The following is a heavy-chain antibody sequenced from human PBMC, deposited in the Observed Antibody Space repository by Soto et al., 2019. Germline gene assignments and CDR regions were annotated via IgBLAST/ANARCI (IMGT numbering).Heavy chain of an antibody. D-gene: IGHD6-19*01. V-gene: IGHV2-26*01. CDR1: GLSITDSEMG. CDR3: ARRHLAVAVSPWFDP. J-gene: IGHJ5*02. CDR2: IDLSGEK. Sequence: QVTLKESGPVLVKPTETLTLRCTVSGLSITDSEMGVSWIRQPPGQPLELLAHIDLSGEKSYRTFLKSRLAISKDTSKSQIVLTMTNMDPADTATYYCARRHLAVAVSPWFDPWGQGIPVTVSS.